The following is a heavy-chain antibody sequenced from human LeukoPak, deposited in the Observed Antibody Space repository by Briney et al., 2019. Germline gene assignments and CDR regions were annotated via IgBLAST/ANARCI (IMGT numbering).Heavy chain of an antibody. CDR3: AKGSVTVVTSTAIDY. CDR1: GFTFDDYA. V-gene: IGHV3-9*03. D-gene: IGHD4-23*01. Sequence: PGGSLRLSCAASGFTFDDYAMHWVRQAPGKGLEWFSGISWNSGSIGYADSVKGRFTISRDNAKNSLYLQMNSLRAEDMALYYCAKGSVTVVTSTAIDYWGQGTLVTVSS. CDR2: ISWNSGSI. J-gene: IGHJ4*02.